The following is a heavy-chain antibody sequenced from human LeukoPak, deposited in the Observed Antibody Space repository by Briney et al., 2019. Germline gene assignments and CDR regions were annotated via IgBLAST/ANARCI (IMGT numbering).Heavy chain of an antibody. J-gene: IGHJ4*02. CDR1: GFTFSDYY. D-gene: IGHD3-10*01. CDR2: ITNSGSTI. Sequence: PGGSLRLSCAASGFTFSDYYMSWIRQAPGKGLEWISYITNSGSTIYYADSVKGRFTISRDNAKNSLYLQMNSLRAEDTAVYYCAREAGSYYNFYDLEPPITPNFDYWGQGTLVTVSS. V-gene: IGHV3-11*04. CDR3: AREAGSYYNFYDLEPPITPNFDY.